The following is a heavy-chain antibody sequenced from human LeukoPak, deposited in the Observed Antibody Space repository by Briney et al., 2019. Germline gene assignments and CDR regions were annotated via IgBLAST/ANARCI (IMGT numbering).Heavy chain of an antibody. CDR2: ISSSSSYI. CDR3: ARDDRLQAYVSAAFDI. D-gene: IGHD3-16*01. Sequence: GGSLRLSCAASGFTFSSYSMNWGRQAPGKGLEWVSSISSSSSYIYYADSVKGRFTISRDNVKKALYLQMNSLRAEDTAVYYCARDDRLQAYVSAAFDIWGQGTMVTVSS. V-gene: IGHV3-21*01. J-gene: IGHJ3*02. CDR1: GFTFSSYS.